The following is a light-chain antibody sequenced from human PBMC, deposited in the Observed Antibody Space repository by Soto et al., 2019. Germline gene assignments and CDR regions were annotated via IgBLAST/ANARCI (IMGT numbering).Light chain of an antibody. J-gene: IGLJ2*01. CDR3: QTWGTGIVV. V-gene: IGLV4-69*01. CDR2: LNSDGSH. CDR1: SGHSSYA. Sequence: QLVLTQSPSASASLGASVKLICTLSSGHSSYAIAWHQQQPEKGPRYLMKLNSDGSHSKGDGIPDRFSGSSSGAERYLTISSLQSEDEADYYCQTWGTGIVVFGAGTKLTVL.